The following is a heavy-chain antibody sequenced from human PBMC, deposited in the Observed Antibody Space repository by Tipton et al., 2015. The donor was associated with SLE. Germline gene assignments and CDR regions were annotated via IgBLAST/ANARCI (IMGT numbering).Heavy chain of an antibody. D-gene: IGHD6-13*01. V-gene: IGHV4-4*02. CDR1: DGSISSSNW. J-gene: IGHJ4*02. Sequence: TLSLTCTVSDGSISSSNWWSWVRQPPGKGLEWIGYIYYSGSTNYNPSLKSRVTISVDTSKNQFSLKLSSVTAADTAVYYCARSSWYSSSPSEYWGQGTLVTVSS. CDR2: IYYSGST. CDR3: ARSSWYSSSPSEY.